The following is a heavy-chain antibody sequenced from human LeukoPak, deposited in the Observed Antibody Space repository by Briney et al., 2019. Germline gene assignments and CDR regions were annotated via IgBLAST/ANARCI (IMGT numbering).Heavy chain of an antibody. Sequence: GGSLRLSCAASGFTFSSYAMSWVRQAPGKGLEWVSTISGSGGNTYYADSVKGRFTISRDDSKNTLFLQMNSLRAEDTAVYYCAKARSGFTYGFDYWGQGTLVTVSS. V-gene: IGHV3-23*01. CDR1: GFTFSSYA. CDR2: ISGSGGNT. D-gene: IGHD5-18*01. J-gene: IGHJ4*02. CDR3: AKARSGFTYGFDY.